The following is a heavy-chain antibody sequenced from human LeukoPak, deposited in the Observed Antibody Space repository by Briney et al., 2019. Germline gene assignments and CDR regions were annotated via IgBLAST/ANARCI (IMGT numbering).Heavy chain of an antibody. CDR3: TKDPNGDYVGAFDP. V-gene: IGHV3-23*01. J-gene: IGHJ5*02. CDR1: GFTFSTFA. Sequence: PGGSLRLSCAASGFTFSTFAMTWVRQAPGKGLEWVSSITGTHYTTYNTDSVKGRFTISRDNSKNTLYLQMNSLRADDTAVYYFTKDPNGDYVGAFDPWGQGTLVTVSS. CDR2: ITGTHYTT. D-gene: IGHD4-17*01.